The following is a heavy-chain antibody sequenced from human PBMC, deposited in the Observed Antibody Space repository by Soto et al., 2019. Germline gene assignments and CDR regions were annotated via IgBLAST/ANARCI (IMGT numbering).Heavy chain of an antibody. CDR1: GYTFTSYA. D-gene: IGHD1-26*01. J-gene: IGHJ4*02. Sequence: GASVKVSCKASGYTFTSYAMHWVRQAPGQRLEWMGWINAGNGNTKYSQKFQGRVTITRDTSASTAYMELSSLRSEDTAVYYCARYSGSHHQADYWGQGTLVTVSS. CDR2: INAGNGNT. CDR3: ARYSGSHHQADY. V-gene: IGHV1-3*01.